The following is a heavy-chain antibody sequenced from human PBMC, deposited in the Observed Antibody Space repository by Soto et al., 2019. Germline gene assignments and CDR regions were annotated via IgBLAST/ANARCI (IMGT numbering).Heavy chain of an antibody. Sequence: EVRLLEAGGGLKQPRGSLRLSCAASGFTFKESAMNWVRQAPGKGLEWVASISDTGASTWYAESVRGRLSISRDNSKNTLYLQMNSLRGEDTAVYYCAKGRGSGWAWYSDNWGQGTLVTVSS. J-gene: IGHJ4*02. D-gene: IGHD6-19*01. CDR1: GFTFKESA. V-gene: IGHV3-23*01. CDR2: ISDTGAST. CDR3: AKGRGSGWAWYSDN.